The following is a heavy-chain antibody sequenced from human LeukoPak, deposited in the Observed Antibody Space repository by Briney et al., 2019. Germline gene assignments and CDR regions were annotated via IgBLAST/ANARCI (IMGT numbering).Heavy chain of an antibody. Sequence: PSETLSLTCTVSGGSISSYYWSWIRQPAGKGLEWIGRIYTGGSTNYNPSLKSRVTMSVDTSKNQFSLKLRSVTAADTAVYYCARVTARLGWFDPWGQGTLVTVSS. CDR2: IYTGGST. V-gene: IGHV4-4*07. CDR3: ARVTARLGWFDP. CDR1: GGSISSYY. J-gene: IGHJ5*02. D-gene: IGHD2-21*02.